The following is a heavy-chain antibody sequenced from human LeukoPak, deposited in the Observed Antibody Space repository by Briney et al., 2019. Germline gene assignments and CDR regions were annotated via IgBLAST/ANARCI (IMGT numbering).Heavy chain of an antibody. V-gene: IGHV4-34*01. D-gene: IGHD3-10*01. Sequence: SETLSLTCAVYGGSFSGYYWSWIRQPPGKGLEWIGEINHSGSTNYNPSLKSRVTISVDTSKNQFSLELSSVTAADTAVYYCARGYGNYYGSGSYYNRRWFDPWGQGTLVTVSS. CDR2: INHSGST. CDR3: ARGYGNYYGSGSYYNRRWFDP. CDR1: GGSFSGYY. J-gene: IGHJ5*02.